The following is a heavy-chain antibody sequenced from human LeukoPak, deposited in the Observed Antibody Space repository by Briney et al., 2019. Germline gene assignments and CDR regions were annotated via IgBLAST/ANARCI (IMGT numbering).Heavy chain of an antibody. V-gene: IGHV1-69*04. D-gene: IGHD1-14*01. CDR2: IIPIFGIA. CDR1: GGTFSSYA. J-gene: IGHJ4*02. CDR3: ARAFAKTGKYYFDY. Sequence: SVKVFCKASGGTFSSYAISWVRQAPGQGLEWMGRIIPIFGIANYAQKFQGRVTITADKSTSTAYMELSSLRSEDTAVYYCARAFAKTGKYYFDYWGQGTLVTVSS.